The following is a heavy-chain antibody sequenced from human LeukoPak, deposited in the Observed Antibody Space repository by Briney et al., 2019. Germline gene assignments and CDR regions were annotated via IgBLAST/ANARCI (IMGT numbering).Heavy chain of an antibody. V-gene: IGHV4-30-4*08. CDR2: IYYSEST. Sequence: SQTLSLTCTVSGGSISSGDYYWSWIRQPPGKGLEWIGYIYYSESTYYNPSLKSRVTISVDTSKNQFSLKLSSVTAADTAVYYCARECSSTSCLRRGAFDIWGQGTMVTVSS. D-gene: IGHD2-2*01. CDR1: GGSISSGDYY. J-gene: IGHJ3*02. CDR3: ARECSSTSCLRRGAFDI.